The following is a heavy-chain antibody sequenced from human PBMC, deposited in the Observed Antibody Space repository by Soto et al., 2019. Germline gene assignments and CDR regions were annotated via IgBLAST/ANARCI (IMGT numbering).Heavy chain of an antibody. CDR3: ARSTLWFGEIKKGWFDP. V-gene: IGHV4-31*03. Sequence: QVQLQESGPGLVKPSQTLSLTCTVSGGSISSGGYYWSWIRQHPGKGLEWIGYIYYSGSTYYNPSLKIRVTISVDTSKNQSSLKLSSVTAADTAVYYCARSTLWFGEIKKGWFDPWGQGTLVTVSS. CDR2: IYYSGST. D-gene: IGHD3-10*01. J-gene: IGHJ5*02. CDR1: GGSISSGGYY.